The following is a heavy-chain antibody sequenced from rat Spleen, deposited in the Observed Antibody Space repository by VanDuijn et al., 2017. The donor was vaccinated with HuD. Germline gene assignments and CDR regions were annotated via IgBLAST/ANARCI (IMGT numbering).Heavy chain of an antibody. D-gene: IGHD1-11*01. J-gene: IGHJ2*01. Sequence: EVQLVESGGGLVQPGRSMKLSCAASGFTFSDYTMAWVRQAPKKGLEWVAAIIYDGSNTYYRDSVKGRFTISRNNAKNTLYLQMNSLRSEDTATYYCTRDRNTEGLRGGFDYWGQGVMVTVSS. CDR3: TRDRNTEGLRGGFDY. CDR2: IIYDGSNT. V-gene: IGHV5-7*01. CDR1: GFTFSDYT.